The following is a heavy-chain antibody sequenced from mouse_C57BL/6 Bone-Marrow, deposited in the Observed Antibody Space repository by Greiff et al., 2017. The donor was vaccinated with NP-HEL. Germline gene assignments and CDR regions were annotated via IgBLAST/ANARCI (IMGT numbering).Heavy chain of an antibody. J-gene: IGHJ1*03. CDR2: IHPNSGST. V-gene: IGHV1-64*01. D-gene: IGHD2-12*01. Sequence: QVQLQQPGAELVKPGASVKLSCKASGYTFTSYWMHWVKQRPGQGLEWIGMIHPNSGSTKSNEKFKSKATLTVDKSSSTAYLERSSLTSEDSAVYYCARVYYNYVYWAIDVWGTGTTVTVSS. CDR1: GYTFTSYW. CDR3: ARVYYNYVYWAIDV.